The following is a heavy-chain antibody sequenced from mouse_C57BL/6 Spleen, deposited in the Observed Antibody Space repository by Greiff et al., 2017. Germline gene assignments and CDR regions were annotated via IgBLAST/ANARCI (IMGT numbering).Heavy chain of an antibody. CDR3: ARVITRGAMDY. Sequence: QVQLQQSGPELVKPGASVKISCKASGYAFSSSWMNWVKQRPGKGLGWIGRIYPGDGDTKYNGKFKGKATLTADKSSSTAYMQLSSLTSEDSAVYFCARVITRGAMDYWGQGTSVTVSS. J-gene: IGHJ4*01. V-gene: IGHV1-82*01. CDR2: IYPGDGDT. D-gene: IGHD1-1*01. CDR1: GYAFSSSW.